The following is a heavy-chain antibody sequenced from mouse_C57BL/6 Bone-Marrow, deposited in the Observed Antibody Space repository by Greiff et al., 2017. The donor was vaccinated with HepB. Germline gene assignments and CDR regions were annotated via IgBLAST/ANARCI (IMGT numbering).Heavy chain of an antibody. J-gene: IGHJ1*03. Sequence: QVQLQQPGAELVMPGASVKLSCKASGYTFTSYWMHWVKQRPGQGLEWIGEIDPSDSYTNYNQKFKGKSTLTVDKSSSTAYMQLSSLTSEDSAVYYCALYYYGSSYDWYFDVWGTGTTVTVSS. V-gene: IGHV1-69*01. CDR1: GYTFTSYW. D-gene: IGHD1-1*01. CDR3: ALYYYGSSYDWYFDV. CDR2: IDPSDSYT.